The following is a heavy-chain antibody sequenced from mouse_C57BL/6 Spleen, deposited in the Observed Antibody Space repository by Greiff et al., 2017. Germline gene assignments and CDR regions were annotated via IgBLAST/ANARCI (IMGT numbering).Heavy chain of an antibody. CDR1: GYTFTSYT. CDR2: INPSSGYT. D-gene: IGHD3-3*01. CDR3: ARGWDSYYAMDY. J-gene: IGHJ4*01. Sequence: QVQLQQSGAELARPGASVKMSCKASGYTFTSYTMHWVKQRPGQGLEWIGYINPSSGYTKYNQKFKDKATLTADKSSSTAYMQLSSLTSEDSAVYYCARGWDSYYAMDYWGQGTSVTVSS. V-gene: IGHV1-4*01.